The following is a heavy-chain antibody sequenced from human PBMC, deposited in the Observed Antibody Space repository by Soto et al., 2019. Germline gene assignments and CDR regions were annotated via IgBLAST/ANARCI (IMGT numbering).Heavy chain of an antibody. D-gene: IGHD3-10*01. CDR1: GFTLSTYG. CDR3: ARGFDLQYGMDV. CDR2: ISGSSNTI. Sequence: PGGSLRLSCAASGFTLSTYGLNWVRQAPRKGLEWLSYISGSSNTIYYADSVKGRFTISRDNAKNSLYLQMNSLRDEDTAVYFCARGFDLQYGMDVWGQGTTVTVSS. J-gene: IGHJ6*02. V-gene: IGHV3-48*02.